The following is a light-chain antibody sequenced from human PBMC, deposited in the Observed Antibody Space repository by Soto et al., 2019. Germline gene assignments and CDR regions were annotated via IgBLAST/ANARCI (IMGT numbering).Light chain of an antibody. CDR1: QSVSNN. Sequence: IVMTQSPATLSVSPGERVTLSCRASQSVSNNLAWYQQKPGRAPRLLIYAVSTRATGLPSSFSGSGSAKQFTLTISSIQSDDFGFYYCQHYNNSPPLTFGGGTKVEIK. CDR3: QHYNNSPPLT. J-gene: IGKJ4*01. V-gene: IGKV3-15*01. CDR2: AVS.